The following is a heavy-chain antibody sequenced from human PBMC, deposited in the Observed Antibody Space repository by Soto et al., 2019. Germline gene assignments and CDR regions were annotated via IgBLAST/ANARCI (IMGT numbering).Heavy chain of an antibody. J-gene: IGHJ5*02. V-gene: IGHV4-59*08. CDR2: IYYSGST. CDR1: GGSISSYY. D-gene: IGHD2-15*01. Sequence: SETLSLTCTVSGGSISSYYWSWIRQPPGKGLEWIGYIYYSGSTNYNPSLKSRVTISVDTSKNQFSLKLSSVTAADTAVYYCALVVVVAATNQNWFDPWGQGTLVTVSS. CDR3: ALVVVVAATNQNWFDP.